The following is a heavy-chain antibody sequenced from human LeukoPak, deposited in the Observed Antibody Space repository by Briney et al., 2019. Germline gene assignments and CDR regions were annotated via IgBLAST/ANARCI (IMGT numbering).Heavy chain of an antibody. D-gene: IGHD3-10*02. CDR1: GLTFSSYS. CDR3: AELGITMIGGV. V-gene: IGHV3-48*04. CDR2: ISSSSTTI. J-gene: IGHJ6*04. Sequence: GGSLRLSCAASGLTFSSYSMNWVRQAPGKGLEGVSYISSSSTTIYYADSVKGRFTISRDNAKNSLYLQMNSLRAEDTAVYYCAELGITMIGGVWGKGTTVTISS.